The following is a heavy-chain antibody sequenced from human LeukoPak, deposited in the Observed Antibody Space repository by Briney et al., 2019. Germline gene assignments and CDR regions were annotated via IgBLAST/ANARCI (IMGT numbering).Heavy chain of an antibody. CDR1: GFLFSAYD. J-gene: IGHJ4*02. V-gene: IGHV3-30*01. CDR3: ARVTGHSVYDLKY. Sequence: GGSLRLSCAASGFLFSAYDFHWVRQAPGKGLEWVAFISYDGSSKNYAQSVKGRFTISRDNSKNTLYVQMNSLRHEDTAVYYCARVTGHSVYDLKYWGQGALVTVSS. CDR2: ISYDGSSK. D-gene: IGHD5/OR15-5a*01.